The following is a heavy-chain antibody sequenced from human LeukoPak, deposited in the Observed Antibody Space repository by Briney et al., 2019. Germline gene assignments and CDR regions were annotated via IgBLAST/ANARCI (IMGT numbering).Heavy chain of an antibody. Sequence: GSLRLSCAASGFTFSSYGMSWVRQPPGKGLEWIGEIYHSGSTNYNPSLKSRVTISVDKSKNQFSLKLSSVTAADTAVYYCARVVKQLIDNWFDPWGQGTLVTVSS. CDR2: IYHSGST. D-gene: IGHD6-13*01. CDR1: GFTFSSYG. J-gene: IGHJ5*02. CDR3: ARVVKQLIDNWFDP. V-gene: IGHV4-4*02.